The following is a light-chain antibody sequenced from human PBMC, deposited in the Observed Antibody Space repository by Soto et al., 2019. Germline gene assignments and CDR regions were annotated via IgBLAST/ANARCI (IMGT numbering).Light chain of an antibody. J-gene: IGKJ3*01. V-gene: IGKV3-11*01. Sequence: EIVLTQSPATLSLSPGERATLSCRASQSVSSYLAWYQQKPGQAPRLLLYDASNRATGIPARFSGSGSGTDFTLTVSSLEPEDFAVYYCQQRSNWPVTFGPGTKVD. CDR2: DAS. CDR3: QQRSNWPVT. CDR1: QSVSSY.